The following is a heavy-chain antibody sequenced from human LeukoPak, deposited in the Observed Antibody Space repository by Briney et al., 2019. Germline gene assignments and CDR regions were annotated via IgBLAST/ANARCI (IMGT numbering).Heavy chain of an antibody. CDR3: ASPYCCGDCYSPDDAFDI. CDR1: GYSFTSYW. CDR2: IYPGDSDT. J-gene: IGHJ3*02. V-gene: IGHV5-51*01. Sequence: GESLKISCKGSGYSFTSYWIGWVRQMPGKGLEWMGIIYPGDSDTRYSPSFQGQVTISADKSISTAYLQWSSLKASDTAMYYFASPYCCGDCYSPDDAFDIWGQGTMVTVSS. D-gene: IGHD2-21*02.